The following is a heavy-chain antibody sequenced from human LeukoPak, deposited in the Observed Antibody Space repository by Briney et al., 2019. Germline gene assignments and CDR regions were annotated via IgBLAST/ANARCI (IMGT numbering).Heavy chain of an antibody. V-gene: IGHV3-7*01. J-gene: IGHJ3*02. D-gene: IGHD3-10*01. CDR1: GFTLSSRW. CDR3: ARDWGYRRGGDAFDI. CDR2: INRDGSEK. Sequence: PGGSLRLSCVVSGFTLSSRWKMRVRQAPGKGLEWMTNINRDGSEKNYVDSVKGRFTITRDNAENSLYLQMNSLRAEDTAVYYCARDWGYRRGGDAFDIWGQGTMVTVSS.